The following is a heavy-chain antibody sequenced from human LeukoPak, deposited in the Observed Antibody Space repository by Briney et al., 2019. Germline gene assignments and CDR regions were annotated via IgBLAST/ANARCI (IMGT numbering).Heavy chain of an antibody. CDR2: FDPEDGET. J-gene: IGHJ6*02. D-gene: IGHD2-15*01. CDR1: GYTLTELS. V-gene: IGHV1-24*01. CDR3: ATAFYPRIGCSGGSCYPDYYYGMDV. Sequence: ASVKVSCKVSGYTLTELSMHWVRQAPGKGLEWMGGFDPEDGETIYAQKFQGRVTMTEDTSTDTAYMELSSLRSEDTAVYYCATAFYPRIGCSGGSCYPDYYYGMDVWGQGTTVTVSS.